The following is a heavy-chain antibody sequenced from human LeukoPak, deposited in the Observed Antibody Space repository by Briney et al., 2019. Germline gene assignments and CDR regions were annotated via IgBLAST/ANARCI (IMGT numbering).Heavy chain of an antibody. D-gene: IGHD3-22*01. J-gene: IGHJ4*02. CDR3: ARVRYSDSSVLTRKRSYYFDY. V-gene: IGHV4-4*07. Sequence: PSETLSLTCAVSGDSINNYYWTWIRQPAGKGLEWIGRIYSSGSTNYTPSLKSRVTMSIDTSKKEFSPKLTSVTAADTAVYYCARVRYSDSSVLTRKRSYYFDYWGQGTLVTVSS. CDR2: IYSSGST. CDR1: GDSINNYY.